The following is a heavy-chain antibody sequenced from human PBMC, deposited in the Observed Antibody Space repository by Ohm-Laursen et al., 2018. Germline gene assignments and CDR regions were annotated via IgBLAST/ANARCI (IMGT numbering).Heavy chain of an antibody. CDR3: ARLWGHNYDPGVDF. J-gene: IGHJ4*02. Sequence: SLRLSCTASGFTFSSYAMNWVRQAPGKGLEWVSAISGSGGSTYYADSVKGRFTISRDNSKNTLYLQMNSLRAKDTAIYYCARLWGHNYDPGVDFWGQGTLVTVSS. D-gene: IGHD5-18*01. CDR1: GFTFSSYA. V-gene: IGHV3-23*01. CDR2: ISGSGGST.